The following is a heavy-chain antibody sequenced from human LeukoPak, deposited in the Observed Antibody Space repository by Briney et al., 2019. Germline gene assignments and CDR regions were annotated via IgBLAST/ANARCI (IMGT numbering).Heavy chain of an antibody. CDR3: IRYNWNDAANDY. D-gene: IGHD1-20*01. CDR2: SSYSGST. V-gene: IGHV4-30-4*07. J-gene: IGHJ4*02. CDR1: GFSLSTGGMC. Sequence: SGPALVKPTQTLTLTCTFSGFSLSTGGMCVSWIRQPPGKGLEWIGSSSYSGSTYYNPSLRSRVTISLDTSKNLFSLKLNSVTAADTAVYYCIRYNWNDAANDYWGQGTLVTVSA.